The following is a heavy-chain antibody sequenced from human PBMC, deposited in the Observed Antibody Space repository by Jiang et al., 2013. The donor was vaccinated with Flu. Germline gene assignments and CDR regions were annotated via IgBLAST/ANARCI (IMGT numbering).Heavy chain of an antibody. D-gene: IGHD6-13*01. CDR3: ARAAAAGTPLSYYYGMDV. V-gene: IGHV1-69*01. J-gene: IGHJ6*02. CDR2: IIPIFGTA. Sequence: GAEVKKPGSSVKVSCKASGGTFSSYAISWVRQAPGQGLEWMGGIIPIFGTANYAQKFQGRVTITADESTSTAYMELSSLRSEDTAVYYCARAAAAGTPLSYYYGMDVWGQGTTVTVSS. CDR1: GGTFSSYA.